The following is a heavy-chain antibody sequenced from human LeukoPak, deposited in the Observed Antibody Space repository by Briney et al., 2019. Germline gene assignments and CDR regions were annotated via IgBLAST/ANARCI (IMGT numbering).Heavy chain of an antibody. CDR1: GFTFSGCA. D-gene: IGHD3-10*01. CDR2: ISGDGAKT. CDR3: ARRVQPNAGPFDS. J-gene: IGHJ4*02. Sequence: GRSLRLSCAASGFTFSGCALSWVRQAPGKGLEWVAGISGDGAKTYYADSVKARFTISRDNSKNTLFLQMDRLRAEDTAVYYCARRVQPNAGPFDSCGQGTLASVS. V-gene: IGHV3-23*01.